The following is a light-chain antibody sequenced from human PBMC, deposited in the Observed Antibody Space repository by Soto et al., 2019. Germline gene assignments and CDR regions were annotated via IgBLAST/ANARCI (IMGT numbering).Light chain of an antibody. CDR3: QVWDGSGDHPVVV. CDR1: NIGRIS. J-gene: IGLJ2*01. CDR2: YDS. V-gene: IGLV3-21*04. Sequence: SYELTQPPSVSVAPGKTARIPCGGDNIGRISVHWYQQKPGRAPALVIYYDSDRPSGIPERFSGSNSGNTATLTISRVEAGDDADYYCQVWDGSGDHPVVVFGGGSKLTVL.